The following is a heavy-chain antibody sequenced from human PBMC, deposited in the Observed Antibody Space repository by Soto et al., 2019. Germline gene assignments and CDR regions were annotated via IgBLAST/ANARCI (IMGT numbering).Heavy chain of an antibody. J-gene: IGHJ4*02. D-gene: IGHD1-1*01. CDR1: GFTFSNYA. Sequence: GGSLRLSCAASGFTFSNYAMHWVRQAPGKGLEWVALTSYDGDNEYYTDSVKGRFTISRDNSKNTLFLQMNSPRPEDTAVYYCAKDKGVFNWATSYFDYWGQGALVTV. CDR3: AKDKGVFNWATSYFDY. V-gene: IGHV3-30*18. CDR2: TSYDGDNE.